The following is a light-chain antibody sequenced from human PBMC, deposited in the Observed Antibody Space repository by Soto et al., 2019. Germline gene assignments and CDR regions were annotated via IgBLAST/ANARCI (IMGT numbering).Light chain of an antibody. V-gene: IGKV1-5*03. CDR1: QGIRND. Sequence: IQMTQSPSSLSASVGDRVTITCRASQGIRNDLAWYQQRPGKAPKLLIYKASTLKSGVPSRFSGSGSGTEFTLTISNLQPDDSATYYCQHYKAFSPWTFGQGTKVDIK. CDR2: KAS. CDR3: QHYKAFSPWT. J-gene: IGKJ1*01.